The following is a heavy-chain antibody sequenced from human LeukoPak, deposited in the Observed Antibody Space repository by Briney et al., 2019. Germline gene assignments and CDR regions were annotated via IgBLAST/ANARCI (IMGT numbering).Heavy chain of an antibody. CDR1: GFTFSDYY. V-gene: IGHV3-11*04. J-gene: IGHJ4*02. D-gene: IGHD6-19*01. Sequence: GGSLRLSCAASGFTFSDYYMSWIRQAPGKGLEWVSFISSSGTTIYYADSVKGRFTISRDNAKNTLYLQMNSLRAEDTAVYYCARVTAVAGTSVGVDAWGQGILVTVS. CDR2: ISSSGTTI. CDR3: ARVTAVAGTSVGVDA.